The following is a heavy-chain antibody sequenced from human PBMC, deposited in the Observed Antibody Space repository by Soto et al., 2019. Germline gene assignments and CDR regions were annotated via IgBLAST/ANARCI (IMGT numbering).Heavy chain of an antibody. CDR3: ARDLLRVRNLDSSGYYPYYYYGMDV. V-gene: IGHV4-30-4*01. Sequence: SETLSLTCTVSGGSISSGDYYWSWIRQPPGKGLEWIGYIYYSGSTYYNPPLKSRVTISVDTSKNQFSLKLSSVTAADTAVYYCARDLLRVRNLDSSGYYPYYYYGMDVWGQGTTVTVSS. CDR1: GGSISSGDYY. J-gene: IGHJ6*02. CDR2: IYYSGST. D-gene: IGHD3-22*01.